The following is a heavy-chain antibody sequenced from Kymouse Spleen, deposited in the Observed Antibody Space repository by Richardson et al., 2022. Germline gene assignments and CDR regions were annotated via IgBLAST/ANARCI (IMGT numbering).Heavy chain of an antibody. J-gene: IGHJ4*02. CDR1: GFTFSSYA. CDR3: AKDRGYCSSTSCPTGTLLDY. Sequence: EVQLVESGGGLVQPGGSLRLSCAASGFTFSSYAMSWVRQAPGKGLEWVSAISGSGGSTYYADSVKGRFTISRDNSKNTLYLQMNSLRAEDTAVYYCAKDRGYCSSTSCPTGTLLDYWGQGTLVTVSS. D-gene: IGHD2-2*02. CDR2: ISGSGGST. V-gene: IGHV3-23*04.